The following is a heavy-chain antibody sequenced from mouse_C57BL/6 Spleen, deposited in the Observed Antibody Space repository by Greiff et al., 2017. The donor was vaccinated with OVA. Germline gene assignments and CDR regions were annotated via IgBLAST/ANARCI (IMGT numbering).Heavy chain of an antibody. J-gene: IGHJ1*03. Sequence: EVKLVESGPGLVKPSQSLSLTCSVTGYSITSGYYWNWIRQFPGNKLEWMGYISYDGSNNYNPSLKNRISITRDTSKNQFFLKLNSVTTEDTATYYCARDRGYYSWYFDVWGTGTTVTVSS. D-gene: IGHD2-12*01. CDR3: ARDRGYYSWYFDV. CDR2: ISYDGSN. CDR1: GYSITSGYY. V-gene: IGHV3-6*01.